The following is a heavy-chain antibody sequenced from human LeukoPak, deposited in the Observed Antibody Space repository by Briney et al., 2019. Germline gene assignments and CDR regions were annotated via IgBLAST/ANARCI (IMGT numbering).Heavy chain of an antibody. Sequence: GASVKVSCKASGYTSTGYYLHWVRQAPGQGLEWMGWINPNSGDTNYAQKFQGRVTFTRDTSISTAYLEVASDDTAVYYCARDLRGLYDYFDYWGQGTLVTVSS. D-gene: IGHD5/OR15-5a*01. CDR1: GYTSTGYY. V-gene: IGHV1-2*02. J-gene: IGHJ4*02. CDR3: ARDLRGLYDYFDY. CDR2: INPNSGDT.